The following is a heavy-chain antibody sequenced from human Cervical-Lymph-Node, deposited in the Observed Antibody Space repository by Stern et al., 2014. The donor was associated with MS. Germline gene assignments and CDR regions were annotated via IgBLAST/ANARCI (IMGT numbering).Heavy chain of an antibody. V-gene: IGHV4-39*01. D-gene: IGHD3-22*01. CDR2: IYYSGST. CDR3: ARWAYSSGWYNWFDP. CDR1: GGSISSSSYY. Sequence: QVQLVQSGPGLVKPSETLSLTCTVSGGSISSSSYYWGWIRQPPGKGLEWIGSIYYSGSTYYTPSLKSRVTIPVDTSKNQFPLKLSSVTAADTAVYYCARWAYSSGWYNWFDPWGQGTLVTVSS. J-gene: IGHJ5*02.